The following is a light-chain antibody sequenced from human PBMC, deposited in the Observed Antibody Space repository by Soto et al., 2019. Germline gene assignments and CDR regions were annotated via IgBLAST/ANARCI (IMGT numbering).Light chain of an antibody. CDR2: DVS. CDR1: SSDVGGYNY. J-gene: IGLJ2*01. Sequence: QSALTQPRSVSGSPGQSVTISCTGTSSDVGGYNYVSWYQQHPGKAPKLMIYDVSKRPSGVPDRFSGSKSGNTASLTMSGLQAEDEADYYCCSYAGSYSVVFGGGTQLTVL. V-gene: IGLV2-11*01. CDR3: CSYAGSYSVV.